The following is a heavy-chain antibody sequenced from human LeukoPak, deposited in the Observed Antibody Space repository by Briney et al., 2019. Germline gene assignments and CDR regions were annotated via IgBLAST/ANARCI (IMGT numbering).Heavy chain of an antibody. CDR3: ARRRDFFDY. CDR2: ISSSGSTI. CDR1: GFTLSDYY. J-gene: IGHJ4*02. Sequence: PGGSLRLSCAASGFTLSDYYMSWIRQAPGKGLEWVSYISSSGSTIDYADSVKGRFTISRDNAKNSLYLQMSSLRAEDTAGYYCARRRDFFDYWGQGTLVTVSS. V-gene: IGHV3-11*01.